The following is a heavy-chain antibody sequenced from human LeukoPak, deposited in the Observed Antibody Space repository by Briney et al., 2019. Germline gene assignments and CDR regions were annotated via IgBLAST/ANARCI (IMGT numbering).Heavy chain of an antibody. V-gene: IGHV3-11*04. D-gene: IGHD2-2*01. Sequence: GGSLRLSCAASGFTFSDYYMSWIRQAPGKGLEWVSYIRSSGSTIYYADSVKGRFTISRDNAKNSLYLQINSLRAEDTAVYYCARVDCSSTSCYEFDYWGQGTLVTVSS. J-gene: IGHJ4*02. CDR3: ARVDCSSTSCYEFDY. CDR1: GFTFSDYY. CDR2: IRSSGSTI.